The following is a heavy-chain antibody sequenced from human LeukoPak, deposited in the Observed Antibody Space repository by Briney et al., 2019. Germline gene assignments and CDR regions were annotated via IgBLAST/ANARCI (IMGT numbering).Heavy chain of an antibody. Sequence: ASVKVSCEASGYTFTGYYMHWVRQAPGQGLEWMGRINPNSGGTNYAQKFQGRVTMTRDTSISTAYMELSRLRSDDTAVYYCARDIYPIAAAGANWFDPWGQGTLVTVSS. D-gene: IGHD6-13*01. CDR1: GYTFTGYY. J-gene: IGHJ5*02. CDR2: INPNSGGT. V-gene: IGHV1-2*02. CDR3: ARDIYPIAAAGANWFDP.